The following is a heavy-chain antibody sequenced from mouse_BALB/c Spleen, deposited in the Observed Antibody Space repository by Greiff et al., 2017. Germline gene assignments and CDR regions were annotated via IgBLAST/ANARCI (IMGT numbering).Heavy chain of an antibody. CDR2: ISSGGST. CDR1: GFTFSSYA. V-gene: IGHV5-6-5*01. Sequence: EVQVVESGGGLVKPGGSLKLSCAASGFTFSSYAMSWVRQTPEKRLEWVASISSGGSTYYPDSVKGRFTISRDNARNILYLQMSSLRSEDTAMYYCARGGLLYWYFDVWGAGTTVTVSS. CDR3: ARGGLLYWYFDV. D-gene: IGHD1-1*01. J-gene: IGHJ1*01.